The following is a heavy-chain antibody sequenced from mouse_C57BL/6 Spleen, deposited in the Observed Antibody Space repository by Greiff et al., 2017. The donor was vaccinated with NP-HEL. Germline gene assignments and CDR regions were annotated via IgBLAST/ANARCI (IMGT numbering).Heavy chain of an antibody. J-gene: IGHJ1*03. CDR2: IDPSDSYT. CDR3: ARYDYWYFDV. CDR1: GYTFTSYW. Sequence: QVQLQQPGAELVRPGTSVKLSCKASGYTFTSYWMHWVKQRPGQGLEWIGVIDPSDSYTNYNQKFKGKATLTVDTSSSTAYMQLSSLTSEDSAVYYCARYDYWYFDVWGTGTTVTVSS. V-gene: IGHV1-59*01. D-gene: IGHD2-3*01.